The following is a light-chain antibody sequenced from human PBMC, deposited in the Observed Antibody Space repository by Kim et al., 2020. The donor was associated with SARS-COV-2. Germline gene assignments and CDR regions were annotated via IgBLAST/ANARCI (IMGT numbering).Light chain of an antibody. Sequence: DIVMTQSPDSLAVSLGERATIHCKSSQSVFYTAKNKNYLAWFQQKLGQPPTLLIHWASIRKSVVPDRFSGSGSGTVFTLTISSLPAEDVAVYYCQQYYRSPFTFGGGTKVDIK. J-gene: IGKJ4*01. CDR1: QSVFYTAKNKNY. V-gene: IGKV4-1*01. CDR2: WAS. CDR3: QQYYRSPFT.